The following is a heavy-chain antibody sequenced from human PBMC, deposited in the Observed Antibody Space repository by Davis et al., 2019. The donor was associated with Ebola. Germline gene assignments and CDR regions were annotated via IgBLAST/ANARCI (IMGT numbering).Heavy chain of an antibody. Sequence: PGGSLRLSCKGSGYSFTSYWIGWVRQMPGKGLEWMGIIYPGDSDTRYSPSFQGQVTISADKSISTAYLQWSSLKASDTAMYYCVRRVVRGGDVDHWGQGTLVTVSS. J-gene: IGHJ4*02. CDR2: IYPGDSDT. CDR3: VRRVVRGGDVDH. V-gene: IGHV5-51*01. CDR1: GYSFTSYW. D-gene: IGHD2-15*01.